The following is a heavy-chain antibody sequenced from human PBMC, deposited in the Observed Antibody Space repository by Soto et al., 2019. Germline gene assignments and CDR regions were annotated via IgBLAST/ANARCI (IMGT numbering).Heavy chain of an antibody. CDR3: AANAYDTFVAY. Sequence: EVQLVESGGGLVQPGGSLRLSCAASGFTFSASTMHWVRQASGKGLEWVGRIRSKTNSYATAYAVSLKGRFTISRDDSKNTAYLQMDSLKTEDTAVYYCAANAYDTFVAYWGQGTLVTVSS. D-gene: IGHD3-16*01. CDR1: GFTFSAST. CDR2: IRSKTNSYAT. V-gene: IGHV3-73*01. J-gene: IGHJ4*02.